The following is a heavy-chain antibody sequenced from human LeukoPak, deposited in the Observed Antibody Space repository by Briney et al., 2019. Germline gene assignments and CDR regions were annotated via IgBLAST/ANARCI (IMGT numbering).Heavy chain of an antibody. J-gene: IGHJ4*02. D-gene: IGHD3-22*01. Sequence: PGGSLRLSCAASGFTFSSYAMHWVRQAPGKGLEWVAVIWYDGSNEYYADSVKGRFTISRDNSKNTLYLQMNSLRAEDTAVYYCAREADSSGYYLNYFDYWGQGTLVTVSS. V-gene: IGHV3-33*08. CDR3: AREADSSGYYLNYFDY. CDR2: IWYDGSNE. CDR1: GFTFSSYA.